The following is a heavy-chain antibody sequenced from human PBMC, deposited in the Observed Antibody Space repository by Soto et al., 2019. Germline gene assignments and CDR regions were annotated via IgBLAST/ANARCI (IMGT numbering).Heavy chain of an antibody. J-gene: IGHJ6*02. Sequence: GGSLRLSCAASGFTFSSYSMNWVRQAPGKGLEWVSSISSSSSYIYYADSVKGRFTISRDNAKNSLYLQMNSLRAEDTAVYYCARYSGYDYSLSQGKSIVVVVAATVRRRGMDVWGQGTTVTVSS. D-gene: IGHD2-15*01. V-gene: IGHV3-21*01. CDR2: ISSSSSYI. CDR3: ARYSGYDYSLSQGKSIVVVVAATVRRRGMDV. CDR1: GFTFSSYS.